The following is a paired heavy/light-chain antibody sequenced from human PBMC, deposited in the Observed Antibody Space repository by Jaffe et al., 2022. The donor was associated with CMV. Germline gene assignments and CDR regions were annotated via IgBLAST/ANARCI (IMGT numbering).Heavy chain of an antibody. Sequence: QVQLQESGPGLVKPSETLSLTCTVSGDSISDYYWAWIRQPAGKGLEWIGRIFSSGSTNYNPSLKSRVTISLDTSNHHFSLRLTSVTAADTAVYYCARESKEYDGDGYYYDSWGQGTLVTVSS. CDR3: ARESKEYDGDGYYYDS. CDR1: GDSISDYY. V-gene: IGHV4-4*07. CDR2: IFSSGST. J-gene: IGHJ4*02. D-gene: IGHD3-22*01.
Light chain of an antibody. Sequence: DIVMTQSPDSLAVSLGERATINCKSSQNVFYSRTNKNSLAWYQQKPGQPPKLLISWASTRESGVPDRFSGSGSGTDFSLTISSLQAEDVAVYYCQQHYDVPRTFGQGTKVEIK. CDR1: QNVFYSRTNKNS. CDR3: QQHYDVPRT. V-gene: IGKV4-1*01. J-gene: IGKJ1*01. CDR2: WAS.